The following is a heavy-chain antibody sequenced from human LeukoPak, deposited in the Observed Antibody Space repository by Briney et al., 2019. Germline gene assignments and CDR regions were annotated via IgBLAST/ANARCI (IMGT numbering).Heavy chain of an antibody. CDR1: GFTFSSYS. Sequence: PGGSLRLSCAVSGFTFSSYSMNWVRQAPGKGLQWASSISSSGAKTYYADSVRGRVTISRDNAKNSYYLEMNSLVAEDTAVYYCARDPIAVVGGGSFDYWGQGILVTVSS. CDR3: ARDPIAVVGGGSFDY. D-gene: IGHD6-19*01. J-gene: IGHJ4*02. CDR2: ISSSGAKT. V-gene: IGHV3-21*01.